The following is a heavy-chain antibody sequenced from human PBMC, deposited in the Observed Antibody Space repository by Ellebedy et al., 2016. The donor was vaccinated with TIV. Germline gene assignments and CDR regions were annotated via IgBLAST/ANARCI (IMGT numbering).Heavy chain of an antibody. J-gene: IGHJ4*02. CDR2: ISSNRGNN. CDR3: ARDLHFAFDY. CDR1: GFTFSSYN. Sequence: PGGSLRPSCAASGFTFSSYNMNWVRQAPGKGLDWVSSISSNRGNNYCADSVEGRFTISRDNARNSLYLQMNSLIAEDTAVYYCARDLHFAFDYWGRGTLVTVSS. V-gene: IGHV3-21*01.